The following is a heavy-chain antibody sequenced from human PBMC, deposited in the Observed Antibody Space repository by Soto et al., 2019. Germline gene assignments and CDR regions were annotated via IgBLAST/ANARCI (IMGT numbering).Heavy chain of an antibody. CDR1: GFTFSSYS. J-gene: IGHJ6*02. CDR3: ARAITMVRGVPHYYYGMDV. V-gene: IGHV3-48*01. D-gene: IGHD3-10*01. Sequence: GGSLRLSCTASGFTFSSYSMNWVRQAPGKGLEWVSYISSSSSTIYYADSVKGRFTISRDNAKNSLYLQMNSLRAEDTAVYYCARAITMVRGVPHYYYGMDVWGQGTTVTVSS. CDR2: ISSSSSTI.